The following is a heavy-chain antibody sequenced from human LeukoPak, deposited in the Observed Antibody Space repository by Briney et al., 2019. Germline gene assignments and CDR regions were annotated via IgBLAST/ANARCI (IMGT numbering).Heavy chain of an antibody. CDR1: GFTFSSYA. CDR2: ISGSGGST. V-gene: IGHV3-23*01. CDR3: AKARALYYDILTGYEY. D-gene: IGHD3-9*01. J-gene: IGHJ4*02. Sequence: PGGSLRLSCAASGFTFSSYAMSWVRQAPGKGLEWVSAISGSGGSTYYADSVKGRFAISRDNSKNTLYLQMNSLRAEDTAVYYCAKARALYYDILTGYEYWGQGTLVTVSS.